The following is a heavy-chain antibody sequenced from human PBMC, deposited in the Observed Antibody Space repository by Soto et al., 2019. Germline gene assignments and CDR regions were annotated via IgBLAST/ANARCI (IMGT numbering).Heavy chain of an antibody. CDR1: GFTFSSYG. D-gene: IGHD6-13*01. V-gene: IGHV3-23*01. Sequence: EVQLLESGGTLVQPGGSLRLSCAASGFTFSSYGMSWVRQAPGKGLEWLSAISGSGGSTYYADSVKGRFTFSRDNSKNTLYLQMNSLRAEDTAVYYCAKGSGSSWYSTWGQGTLVTVSS. CDR2: ISGSGGST. J-gene: IGHJ4*02. CDR3: AKGSGSSWYST.